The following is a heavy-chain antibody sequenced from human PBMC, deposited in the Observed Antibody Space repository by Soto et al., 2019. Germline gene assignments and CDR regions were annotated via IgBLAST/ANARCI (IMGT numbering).Heavy chain of an antibody. CDR2: IYTSGST. J-gene: IGHJ6*02. CDR3: ARGRAIPGIAAAGTWWGYYYYGMDV. D-gene: IGHD6-13*01. V-gene: IGHV4-4*07. Sequence: DTLSLTCTVSGGSISSYYWSWIRQPAGKGLEWIGRIYTSGSTNYNPSLKSRVTMSVDTSKNQFSLKLSSVTAADTAVYYCARGRAIPGIAAAGTWWGYYYYGMDVWGQGTTVTVSS. CDR1: GGSISSYY.